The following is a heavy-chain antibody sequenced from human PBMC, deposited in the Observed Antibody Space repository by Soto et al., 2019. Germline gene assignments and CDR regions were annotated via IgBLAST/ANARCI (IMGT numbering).Heavy chain of an antibody. V-gene: IGHV3-23*01. D-gene: IGHD2-8*02. Sequence: EVQLLDSGGDLAQPGGSLRLSCTASGFTFSSYGMAWVRQAPGKGLEWVSAISGSGDNSYYADSVKDRFTISRDNPTNTLYLQMNNLRAEDTAVYYCAKMRTGMFSDQDHLDHWGQGTQVTVSS. J-gene: IGHJ4*02. CDR1: GFTFSSYG. CDR3: AKMRTGMFSDQDHLDH. CDR2: ISGSGDNS.